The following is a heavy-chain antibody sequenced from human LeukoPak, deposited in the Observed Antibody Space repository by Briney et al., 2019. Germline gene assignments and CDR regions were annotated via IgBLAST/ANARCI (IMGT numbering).Heavy chain of an antibody. CDR3: ARDQSGLVATITFDY. CDR1: GFTFDDYC. V-gene: IGHV3-20*04. Sequence: GGSLRLSCAASGFTFDDYCMSWVRQAPGKGLEWVAGINWNGGRTGYADSVKGRFTISRDNAKNTLYLQMNSLRAEETAVYYCARDQSGLVATITFDYWGQGLLVPVSS. CDR2: INWNGGRT. D-gene: IGHD5-12*01. J-gene: IGHJ4*02.